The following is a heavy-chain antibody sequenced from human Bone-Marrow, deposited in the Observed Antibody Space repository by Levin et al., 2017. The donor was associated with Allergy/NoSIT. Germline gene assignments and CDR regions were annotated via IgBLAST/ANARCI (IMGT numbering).Heavy chain of an antibody. J-gene: IGHJ4*02. Sequence: SETLSLTCTVSGGSISSGSYYWNWIRQHPGKGLEWVGYMYSSGNTYYNPSLRSRVSISIDTSKNQFSLKLSSVTAADTAVYYCAAYSSTWPPGSDGDFWGQGTLVTVSS. CDR2: MYSSGNT. V-gene: IGHV4-31*03. D-gene: IGHD6-13*01. CDR3: AAYSSTWPPGSDGDF. CDR1: GGSISSGSYY.